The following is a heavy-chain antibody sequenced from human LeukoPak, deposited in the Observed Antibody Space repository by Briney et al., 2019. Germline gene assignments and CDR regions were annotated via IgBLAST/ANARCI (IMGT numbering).Heavy chain of an antibody. CDR1: GYTFTGYY. CDR2: INPNSGGT. CDR3: ARDRPKHYYDSSGYCFDY. V-gene: IGHV1-2*02. D-gene: IGHD3-22*01. J-gene: IGHJ4*02. Sequence: WASVKVSCKASGYTFTGYYMHWVRQAPGQGLEWMGWINPNSGGTNYAQKFQGRVTMTRDTSISTAYMELSRLRSDDTAVYYCARDRPKHYYDSSGYCFDYWGQGTLVTVSS.